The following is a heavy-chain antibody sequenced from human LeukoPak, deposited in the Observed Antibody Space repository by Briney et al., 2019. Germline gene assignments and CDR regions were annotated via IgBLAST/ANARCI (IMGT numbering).Heavy chain of an antibody. J-gene: IGHJ4*02. CDR3: ARRGWGSGWYSAYFDY. D-gene: IGHD6-19*01. CDR2: IYYSGRT. CDR1: GDSINSGSYY. V-gene: IGHV4-39*01. Sequence: SETLSLTCTVSGDSINSGSYYWAWIRQPPGKELEWIGSIYYSGRTSHNPSLKSRVTISVDTSKNQFSLKLSSVTAADTAVYYCARRGWGSGWYSAYFDYWGQGTLVTVSS.